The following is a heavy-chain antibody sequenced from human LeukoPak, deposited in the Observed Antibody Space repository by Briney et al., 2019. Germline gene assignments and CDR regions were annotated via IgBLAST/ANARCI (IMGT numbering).Heavy chain of an antibody. V-gene: IGHV3-30*02. CDR3: AKGIWFGEFGDGVT. Sequence: GGSLRLSCAASGFTFSRYGMHWVRQAPGKGLEWVAFIPYDGRNKYYADSVKGRFTISRDNSKNTLYLQMNSLRAEDTAVYYCAKGIWFGEFGDGVTWGQGTLVTVSS. CDR1: GFTFSRYG. J-gene: IGHJ4*02. D-gene: IGHD3-10*01. CDR2: IPYDGRNK.